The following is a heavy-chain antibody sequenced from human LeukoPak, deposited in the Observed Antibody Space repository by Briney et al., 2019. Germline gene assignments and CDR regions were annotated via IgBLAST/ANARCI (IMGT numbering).Heavy chain of an antibody. Sequence: SQTLSLTCTVSGGSISSGSYYWSWIRQPAGKGLEWIGRIYTSGSTNDNRSLKSRDTISVDTSKNQLSLRLSSVAAAETAVYYCARVGYDFWSGLEYGMDVWGQGTTVTVSS. CDR3: ARVGYDFWSGLEYGMDV. J-gene: IGHJ6*02. D-gene: IGHD3-3*01. CDR2: IYTSGST. V-gene: IGHV4-61*02. CDR1: GGSISSGSYY.